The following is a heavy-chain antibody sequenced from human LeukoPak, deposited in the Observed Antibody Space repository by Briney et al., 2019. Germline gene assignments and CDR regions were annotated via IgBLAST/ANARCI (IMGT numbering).Heavy chain of an antibody. CDR2: ISYDGSVE. CDR1: GFTFSSYG. D-gene: IGHD1-26*01. V-gene: IGHV3-30*18. J-gene: IGHJ4*02. Sequence: PGRSLRLSCAASGFTFSSYGMHWVRQAPGKGLEWVAVISYDGSVEYYADSVKGRFTISRDNPKNTLYLQMNSLTTEDTAVYYCAKEDGGNYYDYLDYWGQGTLVTASS. CDR3: AKEDGGNYYDYLDY.